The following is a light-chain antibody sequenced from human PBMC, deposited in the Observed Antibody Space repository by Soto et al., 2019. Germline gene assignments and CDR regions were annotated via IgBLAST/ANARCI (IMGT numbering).Light chain of an antibody. V-gene: IGKV1-39*01. J-gene: IGKJ1*01. CDR1: QSISNH. CDR2: GAS. CDR3: QQSYSSPPT. Sequence: DIQMTQSPSSLSASVEDRVIITCRASQSISNHLNWYQQKPGKAPKLLIFGASSLQTGVPPKFSGSRSGPDFTLTISSLQPEDFATYYCQQSYSSPPTFGQGTKVEIK.